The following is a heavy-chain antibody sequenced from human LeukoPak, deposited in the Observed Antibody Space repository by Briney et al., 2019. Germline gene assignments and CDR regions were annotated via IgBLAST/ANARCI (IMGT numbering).Heavy chain of an antibody. Sequence: PETLSLTCTVSGGSISSYYWSWIRQPAGKGLEWIGRIYTSGSTNYNPSLKSRVTMSVDTSKNQFSLKLSSVTAADTAVYYCARHDCSGTNCYSVADWFDPWGQGSQVTVSS. CDR3: ARHDCSGTNCYSVADWFDP. J-gene: IGHJ5*02. D-gene: IGHD2-2*01. CDR1: GGSISSYY. V-gene: IGHV4-4*07. CDR2: IYTSGST.